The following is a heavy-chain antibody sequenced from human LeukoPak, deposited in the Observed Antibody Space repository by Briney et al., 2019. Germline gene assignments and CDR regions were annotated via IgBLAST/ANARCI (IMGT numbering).Heavy chain of an antibody. D-gene: IGHD2-15*01. V-gene: IGHV1-18*01. CDR2: ISAYNGNT. CDR3: ARDLYCSGGSCYYYYYYMDV. J-gene: IGHJ6*03. Sequence: GASVKVSCKASGYTFTSYGISWVRQAPGRGLEWMGWISAYNGNTNYAQKLQGRVTMTTDTSTSTAYMELRSLRSDDTAVYYCARDLYCSGGSCYYYYYYMDVWGKGTTVTVSS. CDR1: GYTFTSYG.